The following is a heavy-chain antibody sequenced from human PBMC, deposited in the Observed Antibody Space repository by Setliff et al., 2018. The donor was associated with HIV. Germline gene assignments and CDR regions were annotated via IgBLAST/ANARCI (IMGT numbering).Heavy chain of an antibody. CDR2: INHSGST. CDR3: ARGPLITLIEVVTSDYYYGMDV. D-gene: IGHD3-22*01. J-gene: IGHJ6*02. CDR1: GGAFSGYY. Sequence: SETLSLTCAVYGGAFSGYYWSWIRQPPGKGLEWIGEINHSGSTNYNPSLKSRVTISVDASKNHFSLKVSSVTSADTAVYYCARGPLITLIEVVTSDYYYGMDVWGQGTTVTVSS. V-gene: IGHV4-34*01.